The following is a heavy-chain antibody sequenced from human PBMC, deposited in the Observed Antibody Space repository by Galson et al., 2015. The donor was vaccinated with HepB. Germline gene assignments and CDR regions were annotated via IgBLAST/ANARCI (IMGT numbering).Heavy chain of an antibody. CDR2: IWCDGSNK. CDR1: GFTFSVHG. CDR3: ARVYIESNWASEGAFDI. J-gene: IGHJ3*02. V-gene: IGHV3-33*01. D-gene: IGHD7-27*01. Sequence: SLRLYSLASGFTFSVHGMHCVLQAQGKGLEGVAGIWCDGSNKYYAPAVKGRFTITRDNSKKTLNLQMNSLRAEDTAVYYCARVYIESNWASEGAFDIWGQGTMVSVSS.